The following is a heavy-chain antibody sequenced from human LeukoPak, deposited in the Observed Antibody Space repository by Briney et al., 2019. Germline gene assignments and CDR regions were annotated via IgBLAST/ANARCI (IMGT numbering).Heavy chain of an antibody. J-gene: IGHJ4*02. D-gene: IGHD3-10*01. Sequence: SETLSLTCAVYGGSFSGYYWSWIRQPPGKGLEWIGEINHSGSTNYNPSLKSRVTISVDTSKNQFSLKLSSVTAADTAVYYCARGPRYYYGSGSYDYWGQGTLVTVSS. CDR1: GGSFSGYY. CDR2: INHSGST. V-gene: IGHV4-34*01. CDR3: ARGPRYYYGSGSYDY.